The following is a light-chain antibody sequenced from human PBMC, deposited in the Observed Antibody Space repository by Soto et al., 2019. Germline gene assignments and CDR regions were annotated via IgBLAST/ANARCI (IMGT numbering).Light chain of an antibody. J-gene: IGKJ4*01. CDR2: GAS. Sequence: EIVMTQSPATLSVSPGERANLSCRASQSVSSNLAWYQQKPGQAPRLLIYGASTRATGIPARFSGSGSGTEFTLTISSLQSEDFAVYYCQQYNNWPLTVGGGTKVEIK. CDR1: QSVSSN. CDR3: QQYNNWPLT. V-gene: IGKV3-15*01.